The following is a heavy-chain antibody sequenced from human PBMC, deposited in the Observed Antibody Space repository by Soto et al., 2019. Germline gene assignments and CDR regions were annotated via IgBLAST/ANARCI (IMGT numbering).Heavy chain of an antibody. CDR1: GGSIRSSSDY. CDR3: AQTTVANAFNI. V-gene: IGHV4-39*02. J-gene: IGHJ3*02. Sequence: SETLSLTCTVSGGSIRSSSDYWGWIRQPPGKGLEWIGNIHYSGSTYYNPSLKSRVTISVDTSKNNFSLKLNSVTAADTAMYYCAQTTVANAFNIRGQGTMVTV. D-gene: IGHD4-4*01. CDR2: IHYSGST.